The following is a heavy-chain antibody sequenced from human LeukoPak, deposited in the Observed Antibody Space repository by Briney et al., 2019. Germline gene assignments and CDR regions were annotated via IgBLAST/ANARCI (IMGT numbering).Heavy chain of an antibody. CDR1: GYTLTELS. CDR2: FDPEDGET. J-gene: IGHJ5*02. CDR3: TTGGGYDNWAYNWFDP. Sequence: ASVKVSCKVSGYTLTELSMHWVRQAPGKGLEWMGGFDPEDGETIYAQKFQGRVTMTEDTSTDTAYMELSSLRSEDTAVYYCTTGGGYDNWAYNWFDPWGQGTLVTVSS. D-gene: IGHD5-12*01. V-gene: IGHV1-24*01.